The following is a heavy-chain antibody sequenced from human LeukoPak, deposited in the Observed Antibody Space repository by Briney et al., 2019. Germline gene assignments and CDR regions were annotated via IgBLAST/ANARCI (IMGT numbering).Heavy chain of an antibody. Sequence: GGSLRLSCAASGFTLSSYWMSWVRQAPGKGLEWVANIKQDGSAKDYVDSVKGRFTISRENAKNSLYLQMNSLRVDDTAIYYCARVYQSTSGRAIDYWGQGTLVTVSS. J-gene: IGHJ4*02. CDR3: ARVYQSTSGRAIDY. D-gene: IGHD2-2*01. V-gene: IGHV3-7*01. CDR1: GFTLSSYW. CDR2: IKQDGSAK.